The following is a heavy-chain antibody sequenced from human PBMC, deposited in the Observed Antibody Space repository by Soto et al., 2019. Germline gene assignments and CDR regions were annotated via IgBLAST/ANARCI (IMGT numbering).Heavy chain of an antibody. V-gene: IGHV3-33*01. Sequence: QVQLVESGGGVVQPGRSLRLSCAASGFTFSSYGMHWVRQAPGKGLEWVAVIWYDGSNKYYADSVKGRFTISRDNSKNTLYLQMNSLRAEDTAVYYCASDFSIAAAGTYGYWGQGTLVTVSS. CDR2: IWYDGSNK. CDR1: GFTFSSYG. J-gene: IGHJ4*02. D-gene: IGHD6-13*01. CDR3: ASDFSIAAAGTYGY.